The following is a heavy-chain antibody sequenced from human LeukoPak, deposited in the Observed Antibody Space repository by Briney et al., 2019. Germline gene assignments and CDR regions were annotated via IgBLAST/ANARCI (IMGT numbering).Heavy chain of an antibody. CDR1: GVSIGSDNYY. CDR2: VHTSGST. D-gene: IGHD5-18*01. J-gene: IGHJ4*02. CDR3: ARGYTYGHGAMFDF. V-gene: IGHV4-61*02. Sequence: SETLSLTCTVSGVSIGSDNYYWAWLRQPAGKGLEWIGRVHTSGSTDFNPSLKSRVSISLDTSMNQFSLRLSSVTAADTAVYYCARGYTYGHGAMFDFWGQGTLVTVSP.